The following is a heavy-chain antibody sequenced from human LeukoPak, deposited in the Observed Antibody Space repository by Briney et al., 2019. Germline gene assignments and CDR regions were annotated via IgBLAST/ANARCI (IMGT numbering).Heavy chain of an antibody. CDR1: GYSFTSYG. J-gene: IGHJ5*02. D-gene: IGHD3/OR15-3a*01. V-gene: IGHV1-18*01. CDR2: ISAYNGNT. CDR3: ASGGYYFWTGYTTFDP. Sequence: ASVKPFCQPSGYSFTSYGISWVGLAPGPPREWMGWISAYNGNTNYPQKLQARVTMTTNTSTSTSYIKPRSLRSDDPAVYSCASGGYYFWTGYTTFDPWGQGTLVTVSS.